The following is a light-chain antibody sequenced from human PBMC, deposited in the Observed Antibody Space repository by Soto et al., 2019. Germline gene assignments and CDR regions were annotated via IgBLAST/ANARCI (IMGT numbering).Light chain of an antibody. J-gene: IGKJ1*01. CDR3: QQYNNWPRT. V-gene: IGKV3-11*01. Sequence: EIVLTQSPVTLSLSPGERATLSCRASQSVSSFLAWYQEKPGQAPRLLIYDASNRATGIPVRFSGSGSGTDFTLTISSLEPEDFAVYYCQQYNNWPRTFGQGTKVDI. CDR2: DAS. CDR1: QSVSSF.